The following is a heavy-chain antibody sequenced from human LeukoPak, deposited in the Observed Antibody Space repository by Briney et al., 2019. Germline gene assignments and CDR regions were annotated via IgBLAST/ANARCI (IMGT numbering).Heavy chain of an antibody. Sequence: ASVKVSCKAAGYTFTSYYMHWARQAPGQGLEWMGITNPTTGDTTYAQKFQGRLTMTRDMSTSTVYMELSSLTSEDTAVFYCARYGFSAVWQGGWHAFDIWGQGTVVTVSS. D-gene: IGHD2-15*01. CDR1: GYTFTSYY. J-gene: IGHJ3*02. V-gene: IGHV1-46*01. CDR2: TNPTTGDT. CDR3: ARYGFSAVWQGGWHAFDI.